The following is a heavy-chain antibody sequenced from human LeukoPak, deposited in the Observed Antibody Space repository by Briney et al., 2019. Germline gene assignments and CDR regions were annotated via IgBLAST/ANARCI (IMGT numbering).Heavy chain of an antibody. D-gene: IGHD1-26*01. CDR1: GGSFSGYY. V-gene: IGHV4-59*10. Sequence: SETLSLTCAVYGGSFSGYYWSWIRQPAGKGLEWIGRIYTSGSTNYNPSLKSRVTISVDTSKNQFSLKLSSVTAADTAVYYCARVVGGLGATDAFDIWGQGTMVTVSS. CDR2: IYTSGST. J-gene: IGHJ3*02. CDR3: ARVVGGLGATDAFDI.